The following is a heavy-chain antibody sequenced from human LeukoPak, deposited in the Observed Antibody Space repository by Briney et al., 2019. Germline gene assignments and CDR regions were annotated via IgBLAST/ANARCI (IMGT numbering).Heavy chain of an antibody. CDR3: ATDPSYSSSGSFDY. V-gene: IGHV1-24*01. CDR2: FDPEDGET. Sequence: ASLKVSCKVSGYTLTELSMHWVRQAPGKGLEWMGGFDPEDGETIYAQKFQGRVTMTEDTSTDTAYMELSSLRSEDTAVYYCATDPSYSSSGSFDYWGQGTLVTVSS. J-gene: IGHJ4*02. D-gene: IGHD6-6*01. CDR1: GYTLTELS.